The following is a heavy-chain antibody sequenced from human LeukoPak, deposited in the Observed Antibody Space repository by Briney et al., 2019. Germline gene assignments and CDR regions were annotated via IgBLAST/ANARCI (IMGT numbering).Heavy chain of an antibody. J-gene: IGHJ5*02. Sequence: GGSLRLTCAASGFTFSSYGMHWVRQAPGKGLEWVAFIRYDGSNKYYADSVKGRFTISRGNSKNTLYLQMNSLRAEDTAVYYCAKAAILGAGTVGNWFDPWGQGTLVTVSS. V-gene: IGHV3-30*02. D-gene: IGHD6-13*01. CDR1: GFTFSSYG. CDR2: IRYDGSNK. CDR3: AKAAILGAGTVGNWFDP.